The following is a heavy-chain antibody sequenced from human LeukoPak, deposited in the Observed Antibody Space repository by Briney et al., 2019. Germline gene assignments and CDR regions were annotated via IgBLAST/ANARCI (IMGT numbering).Heavy chain of an antibody. CDR3: ARSGLIYYDSSGYSGY. D-gene: IGHD3-22*01. J-gene: IGHJ4*02. CDR1: GYTFTSYG. V-gene: IGHV1-18*01. Sequence: ASVKVSCKASGYTFTSYGISWVRQAPGQGLEWMGWMSAYNGNTNYAQKLQGRVTMTTDTSTSTAYMELRSLRSDDTAVYYCARSGLIYYDSSGYSGYWGQGTLVTVSS. CDR2: MSAYNGNT.